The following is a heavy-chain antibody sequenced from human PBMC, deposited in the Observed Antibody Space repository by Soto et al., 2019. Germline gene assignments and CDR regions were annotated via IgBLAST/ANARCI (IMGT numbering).Heavy chain of an antibody. CDR2: IIPIFGTA. CDR3: ARAATYGDYAFSDY. V-gene: IGHV1-69*12. D-gene: IGHD4-17*01. Sequence: QVQLVQSGAEVKKPGSSVKVSCKASGGTFSSYAISWVRQAPGQGLEWMGGIIPIFGTAHYAQKFQGRVTITADESTSTAYMELSSLRSEDTAVYDCARAATYGDYAFSDYWGQGTLVTVSS. CDR1: GGTFSSYA. J-gene: IGHJ4*02.